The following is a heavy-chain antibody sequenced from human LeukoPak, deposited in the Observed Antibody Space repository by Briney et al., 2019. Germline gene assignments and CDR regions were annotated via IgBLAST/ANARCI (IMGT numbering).Heavy chain of an antibody. CDR1: GGSVDTIDYY. CDR3: AGDQGGSAHRHAFDI. CDR2: MYHTGSS. D-gene: IGHD1-26*01. Sequence: SETLSLTCTVSGGSVDTIDYYWSWIRQPPGKGLEWIGYMYHTGSSIYSPSLKSRLTISVDTSKNQFSLNLSSMTAADTAVYYCAGDQGGSAHRHAFDIWGQGSLVTVSS. J-gene: IGHJ3*02. V-gene: IGHV4-61*08.